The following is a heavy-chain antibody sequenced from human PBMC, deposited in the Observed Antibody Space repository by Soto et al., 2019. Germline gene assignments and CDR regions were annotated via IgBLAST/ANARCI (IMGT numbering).Heavy chain of an antibody. V-gene: IGHV3-30*18. CDR2: VSSDSKNK. J-gene: IGHJ6*02. CDR1: GFTFASYG. D-gene: IGHD4-4*01. Sequence: LVESGGRVVRPGRSLTLSCAASGFTFASYGMHWVRQAPGKGLEWVATVSSDSKNKYYIDSVEGRFTISRDNSENTLSLQMNSLRHEDTAVYYCAKESVEATYSFYGLDVWGPGTTVTVSS. CDR3: AKESVEATYSFYGLDV.